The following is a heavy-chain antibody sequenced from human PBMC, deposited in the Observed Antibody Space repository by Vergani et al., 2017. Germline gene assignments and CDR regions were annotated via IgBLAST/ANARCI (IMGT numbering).Heavy chain of an antibody. V-gene: IGHV3-21*01. J-gene: IGHJ3*02. Sequence: EVQLVESGGGLVKPGGSLRLSCAASGFTFSSYSMNWVRQAPGKGLEWVSSISSSSSYIYYADSVKGRFTISRDNAKNSLYLQMNSLRAEDTAVYYCARGAGTWYQLPRRHAFDIWGQGTMVTVSS. CDR2: ISSSSSYI. CDR1: GFTFSSYS. CDR3: ARGAGTWYQLPRRHAFDI. D-gene: IGHD2-2*01.